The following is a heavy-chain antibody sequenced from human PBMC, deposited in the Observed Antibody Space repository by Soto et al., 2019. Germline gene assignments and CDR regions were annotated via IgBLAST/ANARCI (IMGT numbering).Heavy chain of an antibody. CDR3: ARVDGRSGSYDY. Sequence: EVQLVESGGGLVKPGGSLRLSCAASGFTFSSYSMNWVRQAPGKGLEWVSFISSSSSYIYYADSVKGRFTISRDNAKNSLYLQMNSLRAEDTAVYYCARVDGRSGSYDYWGQGALVTVSS. J-gene: IGHJ4*02. V-gene: IGHV3-21*01. CDR1: GFTFSSYS. D-gene: IGHD1-26*01. CDR2: ISSSSSYI.